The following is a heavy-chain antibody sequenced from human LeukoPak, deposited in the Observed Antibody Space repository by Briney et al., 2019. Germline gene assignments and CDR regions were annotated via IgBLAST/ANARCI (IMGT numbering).Heavy chain of an antibody. V-gene: IGHV4-59*11. CDR1: GGSISGHY. J-gene: IGHJ4*02. Sequence: SETLSLTCTVSGGSISGHYWTWIRLPPGKGLELIGHIFSTGATHYSPSLRSRVTMSIDTSKNQFSLKLSSVNVADTAVYYCVRFSTRFDSGCSEASCYVHYWGQGTQVTVSS. D-gene: IGHD2-2*01. CDR3: VRFSTRFDSGCSEASCYVHY. CDR2: IFSTGAT.